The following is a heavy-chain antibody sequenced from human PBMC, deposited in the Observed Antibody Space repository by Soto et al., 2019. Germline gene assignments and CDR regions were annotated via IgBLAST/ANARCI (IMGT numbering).Heavy chain of an antibody. CDR1: GYTFTRYY. CDR2: INPSDDST. CDR3: ARDLTREGDHYDRSGYYLDY. Sequence: QVQLVQSGAEVKKPGASVKVSCKASGYTFTRYYMHWVRQAPGQGLEWMGIINPSDDSTSYAQKFQGTVTMTRDTSTSTVYMELSSLRSEDTAVYYCARDLTREGDHYDRSGYYLDYWGQGTLVTVSS. V-gene: IGHV1-46*01. J-gene: IGHJ4*02. D-gene: IGHD3-22*01.